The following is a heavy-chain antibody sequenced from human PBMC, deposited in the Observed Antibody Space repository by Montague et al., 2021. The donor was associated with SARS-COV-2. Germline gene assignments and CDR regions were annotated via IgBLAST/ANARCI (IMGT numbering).Heavy chain of an antibody. CDR2: IYYSRST. CDR3: ARVKRGYCYDLGLSGHFDF. D-gene: IGHD3-10*01. J-gene: IGHJ4*02. CDR1: GVSITSYY. Sequence: SETLSLTCTVSGVSITSYYWSWIRQPPGKGLEWIGYIYYSRSTNYNPSLKSRVTISVDTSKNQFSLKLSSVTAADTAVYYCARVKRGYCYDLGLSGHFDFWGQGTLVTVSS. V-gene: IGHV4-59*01.